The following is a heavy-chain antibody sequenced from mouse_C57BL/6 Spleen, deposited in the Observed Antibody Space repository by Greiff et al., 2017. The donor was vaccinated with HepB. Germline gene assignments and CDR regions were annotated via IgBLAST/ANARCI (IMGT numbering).Heavy chain of an antibody. J-gene: IGHJ4*01. CDR1: GFSLTSYG. Sequence: VKLMESGPGLVAPSQSLSITCTVSGFSLTSYGVHWVRQPPGKGLEWLVVIWSDGSTTYNSALKSRLSISKDNSKSQVFLKMNSLQTDDTAMYYCARHRAYDGYCLDYWGQGTSVTVSS. D-gene: IGHD2-3*01. CDR3: ARHRAYDGYCLDY. V-gene: IGHV2-6-1*01. CDR2: IWSDGST.